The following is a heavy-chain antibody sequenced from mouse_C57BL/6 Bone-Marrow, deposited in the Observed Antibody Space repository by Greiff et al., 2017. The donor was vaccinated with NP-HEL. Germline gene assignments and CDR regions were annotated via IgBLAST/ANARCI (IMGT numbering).Heavy chain of an antibody. CDR3: AREGLRRYYFDY. CDR1: GFTFSSYA. V-gene: IGHV5-4*01. D-gene: IGHD2-2*01. Sequence: EVKLVESGGGLVKPGGSLKLSCAASGFTFSSYAMSWVRQTPEKRLEWVATISDGGSYTYYPDNVKGRFTISRDNAKNNLYLQMSHLKSEDTAMYYCAREGLRRYYFDYWGQGTTLTVSS. CDR2: ISDGGSYT. J-gene: IGHJ2*01.